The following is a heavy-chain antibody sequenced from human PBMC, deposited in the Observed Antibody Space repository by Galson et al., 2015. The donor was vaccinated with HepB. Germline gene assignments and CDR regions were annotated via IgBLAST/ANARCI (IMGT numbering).Heavy chain of an antibody. Sequence: TLSLTCTVSGGSISSHNWWTWVRQSPGKGLEWIGEIFHGGNTNYNPSLKSRATISLHKSKNEFSLKLTSVTAADTAIYFCVRDQGGDMFAVTEAPKTGWFESWGQGSLGTEAPKIGWFDPWGRGILVTVS. J-gene: IGHJ5*02. CDR3: VRDQGGDMFAVTEAPKTGWFESWGQGSLGTEAPKIGWFDP. CDR2: IFHGGNT. CDR1: GGSISSHNW. V-gene: IGHV4-4*01. D-gene: IGHD3-10*01.